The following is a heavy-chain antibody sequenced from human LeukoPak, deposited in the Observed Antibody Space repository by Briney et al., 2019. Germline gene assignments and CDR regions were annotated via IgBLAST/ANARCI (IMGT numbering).Heavy chain of an antibody. V-gene: IGHV4-61*02. CDR3: ARPSRTGSGWDAFDI. D-gene: IGHD3-22*01. CDR2: IYPDGST. J-gene: IGHJ3*02. Sequence: TLSLTCTVSGGSIGSDDYYWTWIRQPAGKGLEWIGRIYPDGSTTYNPSLKSRVTISLDTSKNQFSLTLSSVTAADTAVFYCARPSRTGSGWDAFDIWGQGTMVTVSS. CDR1: GGSIGSDDYY.